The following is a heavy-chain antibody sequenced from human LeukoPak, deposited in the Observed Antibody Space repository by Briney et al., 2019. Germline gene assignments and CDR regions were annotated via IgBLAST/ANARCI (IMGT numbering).Heavy chain of an antibody. CDR2: IRYDGSNT. J-gene: IGHJ5*02. CDR3: AKSLRNWFDP. V-gene: IGHV3-30*02. Sequence: GGSLRLSCAASEFTFSSYAMHWVRQAPDKGLEWVAFIRYDGSNTYYADSVKGRFTISRDNSKNTLYLQMNRLRAEDTAVYYCAKSLRNWFDPWGQGTLVTVSS. CDR1: EFTFSSYA.